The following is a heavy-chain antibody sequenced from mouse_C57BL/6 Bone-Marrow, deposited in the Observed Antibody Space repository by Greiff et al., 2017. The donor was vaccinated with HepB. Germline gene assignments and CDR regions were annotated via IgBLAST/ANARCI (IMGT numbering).Heavy chain of an antibody. CDR3: ANSSGP. V-gene: IGHV1-4*01. J-gene: IGHJ4*01. CDR2: INPSSGYT. CDR1: GYTFTSYT. D-gene: IGHD3-2*02. Sequence: VQVVESGAELARPGASVKMSCKASGYTFTSYTMHWVKQRPGQGLEWIGYINPSSGYTKYNQKFKDKATLTADKSSSTAYMQLSSLTSEDSAVYYCANSSGPWGQGTSVTVSS.